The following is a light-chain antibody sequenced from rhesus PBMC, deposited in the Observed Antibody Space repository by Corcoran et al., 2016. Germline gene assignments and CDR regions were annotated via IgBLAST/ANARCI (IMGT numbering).Light chain of an antibody. J-gene: IGLJ6*01. V-gene: IGLV2S7*01. CDR2: EVS. Sequence: QSAPTQPPSVSGSPGQSVTISCTGTSSDVGGYNYVSWYQHHPGKAPKLMIYEVSKRPSGVSDRFSGSKSGNTASLTISGLQAEDDADYYCCSYTTSYTDVFGSGTKLTVL. CDR3: CSYTTSYTDV. CDR1: SSDVGGYNY.